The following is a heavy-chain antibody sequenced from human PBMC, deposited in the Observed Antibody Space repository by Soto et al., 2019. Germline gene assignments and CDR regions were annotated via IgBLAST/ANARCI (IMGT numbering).Heavy chain of an antibody. V-gene: IGHV3-23*01. Sequence: QLLESGGGLIQPGGSLRLSCEASGFSFRSYAMSWVRQAPGKGLEWVSTFSAGGRAYYADSVKGRFSIAKDTSKNSLILQARSLRAEKTAVYYCAKVSLPKPYSNTLFDYWGQGTRVTVSS. CDR1: GFSFRSYA. D-gene: IGHD4-4*01. CDR2: FSAGGRA. CDR3: AKVSLPKPYSNTLFDY. J-gene: IGHJ4*02.